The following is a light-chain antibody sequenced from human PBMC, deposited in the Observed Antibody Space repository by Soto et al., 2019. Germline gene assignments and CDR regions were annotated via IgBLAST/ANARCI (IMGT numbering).Light chain of an antibody. CDR3: QQYGSSLWT. J-gene: IGKJ1*01. CDR2: STS. CDR1: ESIHSAY. Sequence: ENVLTQSPGTLSLSPGERATLSCRASESIHSAYLAWYQQKTGQAHRLLIYSTSSRAAGIPDRFSGSGSGTDFTLTISRLEPEDFAVYYCQQYGSSLWTVGQGTKVEIK. V-gene: IGKV3-20*01.